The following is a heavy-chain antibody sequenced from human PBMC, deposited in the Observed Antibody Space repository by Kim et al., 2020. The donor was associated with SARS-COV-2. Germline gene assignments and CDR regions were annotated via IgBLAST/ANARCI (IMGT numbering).Heavy chain of an antibody. V-gene: IGHV5-10-1*01. CDR2: IDPSDSYT. Sequence: GESLKISCKGSGYSFTSYWISWVRQMPGKGLEWMGRIDPSDSYTNYSPSFQGHVTISADKSISTAYLQWSSLKASDTAMYYCARLPNVLLWFGEYYYYGMDVSGQGTTVTVSS. CDR3: ARLPNVLLWFGEYYYYGMDV. CDR1: GYSFTSYW. D-gene: IGHD3-10*01. J-gene: IGHJ6*02.